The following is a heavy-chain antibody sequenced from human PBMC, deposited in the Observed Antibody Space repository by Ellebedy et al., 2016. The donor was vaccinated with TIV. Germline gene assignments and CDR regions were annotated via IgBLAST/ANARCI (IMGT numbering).Heavy chain of an antibody. CDR3: ARGQLVVGY. CDR2: IYRSGST. V-gene: IGHV4-38-2*02. Sequence: MPSETLSLTCTVSGYSISSGYYWGWIRQPPGKGLEWIGRIYRSGSTYYNPSLKSRVTISVDTSKNQFSLKLSAVTAADTAVYYCARGQLVVGYWGQGTLVTVSP. D-gene: IGHD6-13*01. CDR1: GYSISSGYY. J-gene: IGHJ4*02.